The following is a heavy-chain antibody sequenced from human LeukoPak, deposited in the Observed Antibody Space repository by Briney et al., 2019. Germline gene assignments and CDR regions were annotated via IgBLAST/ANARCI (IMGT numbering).Heavy chain of an antibody. CDR1: GGSISSSNYY. Sequence: SETLSLTCTVSGGSISSSNYYWSWIRQPPGKGLEWIGEINHSGSTNYNPSLKSRVTISVDTSKNQFSLKLSSVTAADTAVYYCARQGSYGYEVYEHWGQGTLVTVSS. D-gene: IGHD5-18*01. J-gene: IGHJ1*01. CDR2: INHSGST. CDR3: ARQGSYGYEVYEH. V-gene: IGHV4-39*01.